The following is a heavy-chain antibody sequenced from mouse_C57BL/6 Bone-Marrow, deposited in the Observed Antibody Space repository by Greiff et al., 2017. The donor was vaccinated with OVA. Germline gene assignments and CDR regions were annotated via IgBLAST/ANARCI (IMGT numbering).Heavy chain of an antibody. CDR3: ARFITTVVGPGY. D-gene: IGHD1-1*01. V-gene: IGHV1-7*01. CDR1: GYTFTSYW. Sequence: VQGVESGAELAKPGASVKLSCKASGYTFTSYWMHWVKQRPGQGLEWIGYINPSSGYTMYNQKFKDKATLTADKSASTAYMQRSSLTYEDSAVYYGARFITTVVGPGYWGQGTTLTVSS. CDR2: INPSSGYT. J-gene: IGHJ2*01.